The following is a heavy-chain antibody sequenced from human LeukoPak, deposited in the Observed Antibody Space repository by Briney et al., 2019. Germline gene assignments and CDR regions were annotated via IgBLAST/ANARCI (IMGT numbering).Heavy chain of an antibody. J-gene: IGHJ6*02. Sequence: GASVKVSCKASGYTFTSYYMHWVRQAPGQGLEWMGIINPSGGCTSYAQKFQGRVTMTRDTSTSTVYMELSSLRSEDTAVYYCARGGYCSSTSCPFYYYYYGMDVWGQGTTVTVSS. CDR1: GYTFTSYY. D-gene: IGHD2-2*01. CDR2: INPSGGCT. CDR3: ARGGYCSSTSCPFYYYYYGMDV. V-gene: IGHV1-46*01.